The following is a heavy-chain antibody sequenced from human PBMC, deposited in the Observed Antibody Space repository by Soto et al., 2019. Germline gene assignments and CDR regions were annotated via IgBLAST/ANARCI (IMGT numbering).Heavy chain of an antibody. Sequence: EAQLLESGGGLVQPGGSLRLSCAASGFTFSNYAMSWVRQAPGKGLEWVANINQDGSERNYVDSAKGRFTISRDNAKNSLYLQVNSLRADDTAVYYCAGDKPYGDSHDFWGQGTLVTVSS. CDR2: INQDGSER. D-gene: IGHD4-17*01. CDR1: GFTFSNYA. V-gene: IGHV3-7*03. CDR3: AGDKPYGDSHDF. J-gene: IGHJ4*02.